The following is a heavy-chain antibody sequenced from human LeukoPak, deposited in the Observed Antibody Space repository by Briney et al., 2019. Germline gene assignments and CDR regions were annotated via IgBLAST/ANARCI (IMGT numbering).Heavy chain of an antibody. CDR3: AIRHIVGATDAFDI. D-gene: IGHD1-26*01. J-gene: IGHJ3*02. Sequence: PSGTLSLTCTVSGASISKITYYWGWIRQPPGKGLEWIGSMYSSGKTYYKPSLKSRVTISVDTSKNQFSLKLNSVTPADTAVYFCAIRHIVGATDAFDIWGQGTLVTVSS. V-gene: IGHV4-39*01. CDR2: MYSSGKT. CDR1: GASISKITYY.